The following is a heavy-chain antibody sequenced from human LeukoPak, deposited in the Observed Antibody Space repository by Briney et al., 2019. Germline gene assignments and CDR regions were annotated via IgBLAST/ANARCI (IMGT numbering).Heavy chain of an antibody. J-gene: IGHJ4*02. CDR3: AREHYSSGWPRFDY. D-gene: IGHD6-19*01. V-gene: IGHV4-59*01. CDR1: GGSLSSYY. CDR2: IYYSGST. Sequence: PSETLSLTCTVSGGSLSSYYWSWIRQPPGKGVEGIGYIYYSGSTNYNPSLKRRVTISVDTSKNQFSLKLSSVTAADTAVYYCAREHYSSGWPRFDYWGQGTLVTVSS.